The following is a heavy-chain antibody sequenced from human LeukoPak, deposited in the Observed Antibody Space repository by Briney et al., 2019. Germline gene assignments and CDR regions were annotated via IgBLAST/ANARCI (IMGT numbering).Heavy chain of an antibody. D-gene: IGHD1-26*01. V-gene: IGHV4-59*01. CDR1: GGSISSYY. J-gene: IGHJ5*02. CDR2: IYYSGST. CDR3: ARSGRFFDP. Sequence: SETLSPTCTVSGGSISSYYWSWIRHPPGKGLEWIGYIYYSGSTNYNPSLKSRVTISVDTSKNQFSLKLSSVTAADTAVYYCARSGRFFDPWGQGTLVTVSS.